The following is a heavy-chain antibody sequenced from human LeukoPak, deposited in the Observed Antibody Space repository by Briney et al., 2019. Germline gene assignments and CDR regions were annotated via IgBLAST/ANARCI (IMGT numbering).Heavy chain of an antibody. Sequence: SETLSLTCTVSGGSISSSSYYWGWIRQPPGKGLEWIGSIYYSGSTYYNPSLKSRVTISVGTSKNQFSLKLSSVTAADTAVYYCARGRSGYDSHWGQGTLVTVSS. CDR2: IYYSGST. CDR3: ARGRSGYDSH. CDR1: GGSISSSSYY. V-gene: IGHV4-39*01. J-gene: IGHJ4*02. D-gene: IGHD5-12*01.